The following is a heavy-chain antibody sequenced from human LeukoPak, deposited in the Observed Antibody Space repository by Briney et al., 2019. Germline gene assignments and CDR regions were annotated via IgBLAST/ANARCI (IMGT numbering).Heavy chain of an antibody. D-gene: IGHD6-13*01. CDR1: GGSISSGGYY. Sequence: SQTLSLTCTVSGGSISSGGYYWSWIRQHPGRGLEWIVYIYYSGSTYYNPSLKSRVTISVDTSKNQFSLKLSSVTAADTAVYYCARDGRGIAAAGFDYWGQGTLVTVSS. CDR3: ARDGRGIAAAGFDY. J-gene: IGHJ4*02. CDR2: IYYSGST. V-gene: IGHV4-31*03.